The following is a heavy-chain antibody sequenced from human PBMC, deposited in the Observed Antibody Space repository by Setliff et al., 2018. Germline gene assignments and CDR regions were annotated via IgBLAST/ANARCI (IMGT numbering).Heavy chain of an antibody. CDR3: ARTHCTTTSCFYFHY. V-gene: IGHV4-61*02. D-gene: IGHD2-2*01. J-gene: IGHJ4*02. Sequence: PSETLSLTCTVSGGSITSGSFYWSWIRQPAGKKLEWIGRIHAGGSPDCNPSFKSRVTISRDTSTNQFSLKLGSVTAADTAVYYCARTHCTTTSCFYFHYWGQGTVVTVSS. CDR1: GGSITSGSFY. CDR2: IHAGGSP.